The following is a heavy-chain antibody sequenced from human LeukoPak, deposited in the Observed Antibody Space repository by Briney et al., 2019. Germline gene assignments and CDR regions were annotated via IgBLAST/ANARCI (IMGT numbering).Heavy chain of an antibody. J-gene: IGHJ4*02. CDR1: GFTFSSYG. CDR3: ARLAYCGGDCYTRIDY. CDR2: ISGSGGST. V-gene: IGHV3-23*01. D-gene: IGHD2-21*02. Sequence: GGSLRLSCAASGFTFSSYGMSWVRQAPGKGLEWVSAISGSGGSTYYADSVKGRFTISRDNSKNTLYLQMNSLRAEDTAVYYCARLAYCGGDCYTRIDYWGQGTLVTVSS.